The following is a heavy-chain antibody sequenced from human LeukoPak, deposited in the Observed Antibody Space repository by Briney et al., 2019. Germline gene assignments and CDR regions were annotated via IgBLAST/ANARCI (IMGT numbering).Heavy chain of an antibody. CDR1: GGSISSYY. V-gene: IGHV4-59*01. J-gene: IGHJ6*02. Sequence: SETLSLTCTVSGGSISSYYWNWIRQSPGKGLEWIGYISYSGSTFSNPSLQSRVTISVDTSKSQFSLQLSSVTAADTAVYYCARSDGVGAGYYYYGVDVWGLGTTVTVPS. CDR2: ISYSGST. D-gene: IGHD1-26*01. CDR3: ARSDGVGAGYYYYGVDV.